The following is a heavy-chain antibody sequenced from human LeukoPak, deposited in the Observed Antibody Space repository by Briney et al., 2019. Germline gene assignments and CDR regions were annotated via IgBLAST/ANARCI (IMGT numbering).Heavy chain of an antibody. J-gene: IGHJ5*02. D-gene: IGHD3-9*01. CDR2: IIPIFGTT. V-gene: IGHV1-69*05. CDR1: TSR. CDR3: ARLKVLRYFDLFDP. Sequence: GASVKVSCKATSRISWVRQAPGQGLEWMGGIIPIFGTTNYAQKFQGRVTITTEESTGTAYMELSSLRSEDTAVYYCARLKVLRYFDLFDPWGQGTLVTVSS.